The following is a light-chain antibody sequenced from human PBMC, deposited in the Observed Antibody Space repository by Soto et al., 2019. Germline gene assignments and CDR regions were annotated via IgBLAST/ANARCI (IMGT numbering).Light chain of an antibody. CDR1: QTVSRH. Sequence: EFVLMQSPGTLSVSPGERATLSCRASQTVSRHLAWYQHKPGQAPRLLIFGASTRATGIPDRFSGSGSGTDFTLTISFLQSEDFAVYYCQQYYSWPLITFGPGTRLEI. J-gene: IGKJ5*01. CDR2: GAS. V-gene: IGKV3-15*01. CDR3: QQYYSWPLIT.